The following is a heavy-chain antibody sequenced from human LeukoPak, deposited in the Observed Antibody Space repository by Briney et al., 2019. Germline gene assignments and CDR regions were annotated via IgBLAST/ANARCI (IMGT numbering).Heavy chain of an antibody. J-gene: IGHJ3*02. CDR2: IYPGDSDT. V-gene: IGHV5-51*01. D-gene: IGHD3-22*01. CDR3: AREIGPYYYDSSGAVDAFDI. Sequence: GESLQISCKGSGYSFTSYWIGWVRQLPGKGLEWMGIIYPGDSDTRYSPSFQGQVTISADKSISTAHLQWSSLKASDTAMYYCAREIGPYYYDSSGAVDAFDIWGQGTMVTVSS. CDR1: GYSFTSYW.